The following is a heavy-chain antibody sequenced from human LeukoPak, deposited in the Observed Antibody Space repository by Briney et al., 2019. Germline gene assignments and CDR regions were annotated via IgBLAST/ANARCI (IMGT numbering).Heavy chain of an antibody. V-gene: IGHV1-2*02. CDR2: INPNSGGT. Sequence: GASVKVSCKASGYTFTSYGISWVRQAPGQGLEWMGWINPNSGGTNYAQKFQGRVTMTRDTSISTAYMELSRLRSDDTAVYYCARVGYCSSTSCYSEFDYWGQGTLVTVSS. CDR3: ARVGYCSSTSCYSEFDY. CDR1: GYTFTSYG. J-gene: IGHJ4*02. D-gene: IGHD2-2*01.